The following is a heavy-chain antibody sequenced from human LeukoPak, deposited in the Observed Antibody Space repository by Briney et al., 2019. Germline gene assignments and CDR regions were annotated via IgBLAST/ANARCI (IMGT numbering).Heavy chain of an antibody. Sequence: ASVKVSCKASGYTFTGYYIHWVRQAPGQGLEWMGWINPNIGGTNYAQKFQGRVTMTRDTSISTAYMELSSLRSEDTAVYYCARHTLYYDILTGYSASDYYYYGMDVWGQGTTVTVSS. J-gene: IGHJ6*02. CDR3: ARHTLYYDILTGYSASDYYYYGMDV. D-gene: IGHD3-9*01. CDR2: INPNIGGT. CDR1: GYTFTGYY. V-gene: IGHV1-2*02.